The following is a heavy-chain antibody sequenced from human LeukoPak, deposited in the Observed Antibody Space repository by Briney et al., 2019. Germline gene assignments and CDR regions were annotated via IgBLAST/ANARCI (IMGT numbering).Heavy chain of an antibody. CDR3: AKEAGQDYGALDAFDI. CDR1: GGSVSRAGYY. D-gene: IGHD4-17*01. CDR2: IYHSGST. Sequence: PSETLSLTCTVSGGSVSRAGYYWSWIRQPPGKGLEWIGYIYHSGSTYYNPSLKSRVTISVDRSKNQFSLKLSSVTAADTAVYYCAKEAGQDYGALDAFDIWGQGTMVTVSS. J-gene: IGHJ3*02. V-gene: IGHV4-30-2*01.